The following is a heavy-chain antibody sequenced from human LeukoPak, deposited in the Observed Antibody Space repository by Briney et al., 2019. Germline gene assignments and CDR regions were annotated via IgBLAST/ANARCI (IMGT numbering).Heavy chain of an antibody. V-gene: IGHV3-21*01. CDR1: GFTFYSYE. CDR3: AKSRIMGPYSLNP. D-gene: IGHD1-26*01. CDR2: ISSSSSYI. J-gene: IGHJ5*02. Sequence: GGSLRLSCAASGFTFYSYEMNWVRQAPGKGLEWVSSISSSSSYIYYADSVKGRFTISRDNSKNTLYLQVNSLRAEDTAVYYCAKSRIMGPYSLNPWGQGTLVTVSS.